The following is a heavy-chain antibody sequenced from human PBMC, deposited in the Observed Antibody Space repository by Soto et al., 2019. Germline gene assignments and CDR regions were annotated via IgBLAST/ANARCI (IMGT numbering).Heavy chain of an antibody. Sequence: EVQLVESGGGLVQPGGSLRLSCAASRFTFSSYWIHWFRQAPGKGLVWVPRVNNDGSDTIYADSVKGRFTISRDNAKNTVYLQMSSLRDEDTALYFCARGGFMHAFDMWGQGTMVTVSS. CDR3: ARGGFMHAFDM. V-gene: IGHV3-74*01. J-gene: IGHJ3*02. CDR2: VNNDGSDT. CDR1: RFTFSSYW. D-gene: IGHD2-8*01.